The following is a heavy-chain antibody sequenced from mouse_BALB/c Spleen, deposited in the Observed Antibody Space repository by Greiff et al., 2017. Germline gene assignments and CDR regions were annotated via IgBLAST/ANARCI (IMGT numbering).Heavy chain of an antibody. V-gene: IGHV1S56*01. Sequence: VQLQQSGPELVKPGASVRISCKASGYTFTSYYIHWVKQRPGQGLEWIGWIYPGNVNTKYNEKFKGKATLTADKSSSTAYMQLSSLTSEDSAVYFCARSQLGLHYAMDYWGQGTSVTVAS. CDR1: GYTFTSYY. D-gene: IGHD3-1*01. J-gene: IGHJ4*01. CDR3: ARSQLGLHYAMDY. CDR2: IYPGNVNT.